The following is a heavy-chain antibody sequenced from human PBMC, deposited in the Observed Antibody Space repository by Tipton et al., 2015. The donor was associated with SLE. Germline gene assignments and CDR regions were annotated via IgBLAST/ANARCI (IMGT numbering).Heavy chain of an antibody. CDR3: ARGVTILGVVIIGGGYFDY. V-gene: IGHV4-34*01. Sequence: TLSLTCAVYGGSFSGDYWSWIRQPPGKGLEWIGEINPSGSTNYNPSLKSRVTISVDTSKNQFSLKLSSVTAADTAVYYCARGVTILGVVIIGGGYFDYWGQGTLVTVSS. CDR2: INPSGST. J-gene: IGHJ4*02. CDR1: GGSFSGDY. D-gene: IGHD3-3*01.